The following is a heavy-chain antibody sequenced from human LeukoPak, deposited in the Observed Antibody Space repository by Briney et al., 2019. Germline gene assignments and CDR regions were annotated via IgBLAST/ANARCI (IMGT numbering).Heavy chain of an antibody. CDR2: MNPNSGNT. Sequence: ASVKVSCKASGYTFTSYDINCVRQATGQGLEWMGWMNPNSGNTGYAQKFQGRVTMTRNTSISTAYMELSSLRSEDTAVYYCARGMYYYGSGSKNYYFDYWGQGTLVTVSS. V-gene: IGHV1-8*01. J-gene: IGHJ4*02. CDR3: ARGMYYYGSGSKNYYFDY. CDR1: GYTFTSYD. D-gene: IGHD3-10*01.